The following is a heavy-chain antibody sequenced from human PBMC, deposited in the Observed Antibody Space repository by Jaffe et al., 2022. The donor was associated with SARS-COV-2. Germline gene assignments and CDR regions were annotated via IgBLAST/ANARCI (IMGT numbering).Heavy chain of an antibody. CDR3: ARSLYDRSGLLSYFDY. V-gene: IGHV1-18*01. Sequence: QVQLVQSGAEVKKPGASVKVSCKASGYIFASYGVTWVRQAPGQGLEWMGWINAYNGNTNYAQNLQGRVTMTTDTSTSTAYMELRSLRSDDTAVYYCARSLYDRSGLLSYFDYWGQGTLVTVSS. J-gene: IGHJ4*02. CDR1: GYIFASYG. CDR2: INAYNGNT. D-gene: IGHD3-22*01.